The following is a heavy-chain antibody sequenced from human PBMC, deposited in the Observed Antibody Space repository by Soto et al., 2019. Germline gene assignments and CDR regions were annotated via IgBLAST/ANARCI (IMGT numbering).Heavy chain of an antibody. V-gene: IGHV3-48*01. CDR2: IGTGTRTR. CDR1: GFVLSSYS. D-gene: IGHD5-18*01. J-gene: IGHJ4*02. Sequence: EVQLVESGGGLVQPGGSLRLSCAASGFVLSSYSMSWVRQAPGKGLEWVSYIGTGTRTRYYADSVKGRFTISRDNGKNSLFQQMNSLRAEATALYYCARSYSYGFGYWGQGTLVTVSS. CDR3: ARSYSYGFGY.